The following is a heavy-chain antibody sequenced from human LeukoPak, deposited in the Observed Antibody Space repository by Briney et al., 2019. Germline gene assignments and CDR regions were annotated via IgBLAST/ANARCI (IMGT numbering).Heavy chain of an antibody. CDR1: GGSFSTGSYY. J-gene: IGHJ4*02. CDR2: IYTSGST. V-gene: IGHV4-61*02. D-gene: IGHD2-15*01. CDR3: ARGPGSGTHETFDY. Sequence: PSETLSLTCTVSGGSFSTGSYYWSWIRQPAGKGLEWIGRIYTSGSTNCNPSLKSRVTISVDTSKSQFSLRLSSVTAADTAVYYCARGPGSGTHETFDYWGQGTLVTVSS.